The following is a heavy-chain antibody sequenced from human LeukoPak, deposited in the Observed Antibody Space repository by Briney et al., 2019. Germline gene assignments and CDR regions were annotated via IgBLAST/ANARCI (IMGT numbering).Heavy chain of an antibody. CDR2: IYSGGST. CDR3: ARGQAFRDYVWGSPYYFDY. V-gene: IGHV3-66*01. CDR1: GFTLSSNY. J-gene: IGHJ4*02. D-gene: IGHD3-16*01. Sequence: GGSLRLSCAASGFTLSSNYMSWVRQAPGKGLEWVSVIYSGGSTYYADSVKGRFTISRDNSKNTLYLQMNSLRAEDTAVYYCARGQAFRDYVWGSPYYFDYWGQGTLVAVSS.